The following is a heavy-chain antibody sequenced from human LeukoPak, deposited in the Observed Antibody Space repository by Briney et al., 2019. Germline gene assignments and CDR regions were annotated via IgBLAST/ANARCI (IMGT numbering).Heavy chain of an antibody. CDR2: MSVSSGLI. CDR3: AKDRPNYYESNGHYYRRDGDY. CDR1: GFTFSFYS. J-gene: IGHJ4*02. V-gene: IGHV3-21*04. D-gene: IGHD3-22*01. Sequence: GGSLRLSCAASGFTFSFYSMNWVRQAPGKGLEWVSSMSVSSGLIYYADSVKGRFTVSRDNAKNSLYLQMNSLRAEDTAIYYCAKDRPNYYESNGHYYRRDGDYWGQGTLVTVSS.